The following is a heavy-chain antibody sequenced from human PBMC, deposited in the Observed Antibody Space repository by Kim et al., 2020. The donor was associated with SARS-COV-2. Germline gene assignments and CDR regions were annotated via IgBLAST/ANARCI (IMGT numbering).Heavy chain of an antibody. CDR3: SWDHRERLQYTAYCYFDL. V-gene: IGHV4-59*01. J-gene: IGHJ2*01. Sequence: SETLSLTCTVSGGSISSYYWSWIRQPPGKGLEWVWYIYYSWSTNYNPSLKSRVTISVNTYKNQSSLKLSSSPAADTAAYYYSWDHRERLQYTAYCYFDL. CDR2: IYYSWST. CDR1: GGSISSYY. D-gene: IGHD3-3*01.